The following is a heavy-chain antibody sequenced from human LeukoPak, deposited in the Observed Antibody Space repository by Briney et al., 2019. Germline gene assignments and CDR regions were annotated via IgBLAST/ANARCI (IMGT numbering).Heavy chain of an antibody. D-gene: IGHD1-1*01. CDR2: IKQDGSEK. V-gene: IGHV3-7*01. CDR1: GFTFSSYW. CDR3: AREQLAIGLDY. J-gene: IGHJ4*02. Sequence: SGGSLRLSCAASGFTFSSYWMSWVRPAPGKGLEWVANIKQDGSEKYYVDSLKGRFTLSRDHAKNSLYLQVSSLRAEDTAVYSCAREQLAIGLDYWGQGTLVTVSS.